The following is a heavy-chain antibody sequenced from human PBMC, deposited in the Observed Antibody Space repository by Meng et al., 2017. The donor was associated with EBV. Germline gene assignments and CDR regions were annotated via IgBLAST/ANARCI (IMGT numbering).Heavy chain of an antibody. Sequence: QLPLQESGPTLVKPPPTLLLTCTFSGISLTTSGVGVRWIRQPPGKALEWLAVIYWDDAKRYSPSLKNRLTITKDTSKHQVVLTMTNMDPVDTATYFCAHSKYYSDSGGYWDYFDDWGQGTLVTVSS. D-gene: IGHD3-10*01. J-gene: IGHJ4*02. CDR3: AHSKYYSDSGGYWDYFDD. V-gene: IGHV2-5*02. CDR1: GISLTTSGVG. CDR2: IYWDDAK.